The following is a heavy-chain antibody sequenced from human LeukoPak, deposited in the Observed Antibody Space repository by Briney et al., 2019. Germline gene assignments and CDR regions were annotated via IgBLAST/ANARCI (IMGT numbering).Heavy chain of an antibody. V-gene: IGHV3-23*01. D-gene: IGHD6-19*01. Sequence: PGGSLRLSCAASGFTFSTYSMTWVRQGPGKGLEWVSSIYPSGDSTFYADSVKGRFTISRDNSKNTLYLQMSSLRTEDTAIYYCAKDVVPDSGWDIDYWGQGTLVTVSS. CDR3: AKDVVPDSGWDIDY. CDR1: GFTFSTYS. CDR2: IYPSGDST. J-gene: IGHJ4*02.